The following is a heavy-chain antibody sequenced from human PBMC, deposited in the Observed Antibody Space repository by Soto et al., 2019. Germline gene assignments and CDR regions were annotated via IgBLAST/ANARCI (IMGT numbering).Heavy chain of an antibody. J-gene: IGHJ3*02. CDR3: LKDAGALAYCGGDCYSRAFDI. Sequence: GGSLRLSCSASGFTLRSYAMHWVRQAPGKGLEYVSAISSNGGSTYYADSVKGRCTISRDNSKNKLYLQMSSLRAEDTAVYYCLKDAGALAYCGGDCYSRAFDIWGQGTMVTVSS. D-gene: IGHD2-21*02. V-gene: IGHV3-64D*06. CDR1: GFTLRSYA. CDR2: ISSNGGST.